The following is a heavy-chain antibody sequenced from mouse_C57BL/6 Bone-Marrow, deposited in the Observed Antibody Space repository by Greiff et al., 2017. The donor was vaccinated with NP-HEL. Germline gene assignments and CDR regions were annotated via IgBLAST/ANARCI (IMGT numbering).Heavy chain of an antibody. CDR3: ARSGYCGSRYAY. D-gene: IGHD1-1*01. CDR1: GYTFTNYW. Sequence: VQLQQSGAELVRPGTSVKMSCKASGYTFTNYWIGWAKQRPGHGLEWIGDIYPGGGYTNYNEKFKGKATLTADKSSSTAYMQFSSLTSEDSAIDYCARSGYCGSRYAYWGQGTLVTVSA. J-gene: IGHJ3*01. V-gene: IGHV1-63*01. CDR2: IYPGGGYT.